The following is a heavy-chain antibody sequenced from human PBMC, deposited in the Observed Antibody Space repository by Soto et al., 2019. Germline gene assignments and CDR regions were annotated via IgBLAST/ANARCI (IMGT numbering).Heavy chain of an antibody. CDR2: VSAYNGER. J-gene: IGHJ4*01. CDR1: GYTFTNYG. V-gene: IGHV1-18*01. Sequence: ASVKVSCKASGYTFTNYGTNCVRQTHGQGLEWLGWVSAYNGERRYAQRVQARVIMTTDTSTTTAYMELRSLRSDDTAVYYCSRGTSIPASGDYWGQGTLVTVSS. D-gene: IGHD6-6*01. CDR3: SRGTSIPASGDY.